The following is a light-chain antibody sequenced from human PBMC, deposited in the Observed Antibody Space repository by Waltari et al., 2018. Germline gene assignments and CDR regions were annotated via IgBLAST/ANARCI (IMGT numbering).Light chain of an antibody. V-gene: IGKV3-11*01. CDR2: DAS. CDR1: QSVSSY. Sequence: EIVLTQSPATLSLSPGERATLSCRASQSVSSYLAWYQQKPGQAPRLLIYDASNRATGIPARLSDSGSGTDFTLTISSLEPEDFAVYYCQQRSNWPGTFGQGTKVEIK. CDR3: QQRSNWPGT. J-gene: IGKJ1*01.